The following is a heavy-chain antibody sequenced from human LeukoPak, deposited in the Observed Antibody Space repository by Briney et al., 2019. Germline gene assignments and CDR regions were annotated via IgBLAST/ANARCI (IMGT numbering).Heavy chain of an antibody. CDR1: HYTLTNYN. Sequence: GASVKLSCTASHYTLTNYNISWVRQAPGQGLEWMGWINTYKGDTSYAQKFQGRVTMTADTATNTAYMDLRGLRSDDTAVYYCARESGHCYGDNCFYFFDLWGPGFLLTVSS. CDR2: INTYKGDT. J-gene: IGHJ4*02. D-gene: IGHD4-23*01. CDR3: ARESGHCYGDNCFYFFDL. V-gene: IGHV1-18*01.